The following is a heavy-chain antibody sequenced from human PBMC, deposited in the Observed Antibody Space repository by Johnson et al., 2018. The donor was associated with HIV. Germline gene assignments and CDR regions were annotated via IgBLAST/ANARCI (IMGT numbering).Heavy chain of an antibody. CDR1: GFTFSTYG. D-gene: IGHD5-18*01. Sequence: QMLLVESGGGLVKPGGSLRLSCAASGFTFSTYGLHWVRQPPGKELEWVAVISYDGSNKYYADSVKGRFTISRDNSKNTLYLQMNSLRPEDTAVYYCARLPSGYSRDAFDIWGQGTLVTVSS. CDR3: ARLPSGYSRDAFDI. V-gene: IGHV3-30-3*01. J-gene: IGHJ3*02. CDR2: ISYDGSNK.